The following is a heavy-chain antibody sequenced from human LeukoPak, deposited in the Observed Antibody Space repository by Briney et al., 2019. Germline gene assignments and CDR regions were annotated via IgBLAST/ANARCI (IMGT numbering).Heavy chain of an antibody. D-gene: IGHD6-19*01. CDR3: VKGPRPDITVAHTVEN. V-gene: IGHV3-23*01. CDR2: ISSRGDST. CDR1: GFISSNYA. Sequence: GSLRLSCAASGFISSNYAMSWVRQVPGRGLEWVSTISSRGDSTYVADSVKGRFTISRDNSKNSLYLQMNTVRAEDTAVYYCVKGPRPDITVAHTVENWGQGTLVTVSS. J-gene: IGHJ4*02.